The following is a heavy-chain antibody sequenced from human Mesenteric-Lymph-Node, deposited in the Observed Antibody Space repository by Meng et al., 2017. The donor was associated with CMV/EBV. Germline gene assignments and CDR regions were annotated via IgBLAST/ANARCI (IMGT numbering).Heavy chain of an antibody. J-gene: IGHJ4*02. CDR1: GFTFDSYA. D-gene: IGHD1-26*01. CDR2: ISYDGNNK. CDR3: GKVVRDGELGDY. V-gene: IGHV3-30*04. Sequence: GESLKISCAASGFTFDSYAMHWVRQAPGKGLEWVAVISYDGNNKYYADSVKGRFTISRDNSRNTLYLQMNSLRAEDTAVYFCGKVVRDGELGDYWGQGTLVTVSS.